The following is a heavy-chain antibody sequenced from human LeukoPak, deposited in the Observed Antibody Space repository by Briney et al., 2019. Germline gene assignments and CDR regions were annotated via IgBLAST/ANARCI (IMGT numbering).Heavy chain of an antibody. CDR1: GFIFSTHS. D-gene: IGHD5-24*01. CDR2: ISSGSSHI. J-gene: IGHJ4*02. CDR3: ARDFRTQLDGYSPPYHFDY. V-gene: IGHV3-21*01. Sequence: GGSLRLSCAASGFIFSTHSMSWVRQAPGKGLEWVSSISSGSSHIYYADSIKGRFTISRDNAKNSLFLQMSSLRAEDTAVYYCARDFRTQLDGYSPPYHFDYWGQGDLVTVSS.